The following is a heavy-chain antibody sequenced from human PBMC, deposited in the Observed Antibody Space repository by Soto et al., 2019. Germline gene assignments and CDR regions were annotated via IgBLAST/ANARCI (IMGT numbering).Heavy chain of an antibody. V-gene: IGHV1-3*01. Sequence: ASVEVSCKASGYTFTSYAMHWVRQAPGQRLEWMGWINAGNGNTKYSQKFQGRVTITRDTSASTAYMELRSLRSDDTAVYYCARDLKDFWSGFLSFYYYYGMDVWGQGTTVTVSS. CDR3: ARDLKDFWSGFLSFYYYYGMDV. D-gene: IGHD3-3*01. CDR1: GYTFTSYA. J-gene: IGHJ6*02. CDR2: INAGNGNT.